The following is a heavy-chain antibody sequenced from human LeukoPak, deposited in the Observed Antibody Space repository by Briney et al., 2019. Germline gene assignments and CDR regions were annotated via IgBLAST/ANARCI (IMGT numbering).Heavy chain of an antibody. V-gene: IGHV4-4*07. Sequence: SETLSLTCTVSGGSISTYSWSWIRRPAGKGLEWIGRIYTSGRTNYNPSLKSRITMSVDTSKNQFSLKLSSVTAADTAVYYCARGSIAAAGTLTVDYWGQGTLVTVSS. J-gene: IGHJ4*02. CDR2: IYTSGRT. CDR1: GGSISTYS. CDR3: ARGSIAAAGTLTVDY. D-gene: IGHD6-13*01.